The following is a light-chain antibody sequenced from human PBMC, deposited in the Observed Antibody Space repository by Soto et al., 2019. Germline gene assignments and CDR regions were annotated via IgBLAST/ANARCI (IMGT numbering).Light chain of an antibody. CDR3: QQYNNWPET. CDR2: VAS. Sequence: EIVMTQSPATLSVSPGERATLSCRASQSVRSNLAWYQHKPGQAPRLLIYVASSRPAGVPARFSGSGFGTEFTLTISSLQSEDFAVYYCQQYNNWPETFGQGTKVEIK. CDR1: QSVRSN. V-gene: IGKV3-15*01. J-gene: IGKJ1*01.